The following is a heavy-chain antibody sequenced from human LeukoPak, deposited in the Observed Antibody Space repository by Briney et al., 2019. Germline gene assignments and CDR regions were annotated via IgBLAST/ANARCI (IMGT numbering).Heavy chain of an antibody. V-gene: IGHV4-59*08. J-gene: IGHJ4*02. D-gene: IGHD6-13*01. Sequence: SQTLSLTCTVSGGSISSYYWSWIRQPPGKGLEWIGYIYYSGSTNYNPSLKSRVTISVDTSKNQFSLKLSSVTAADTAVYYCARRGAAAGPFDYWGQGTLVTVSS. CDR3: ARRGAAAGPFDY. CDR1: GGSISSYY. CDR2: IYYSGST.